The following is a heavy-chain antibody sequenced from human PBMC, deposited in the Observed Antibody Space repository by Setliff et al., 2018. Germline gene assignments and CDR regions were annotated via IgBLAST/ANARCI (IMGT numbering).Heavy chain of an antibody. Sequence: ASVKVSCKTSGYIFTNYYIHWVRQAPGQGLEWMGWINANTGGTREVQKFQGRVTMTRDTSIDPAYMEVNRLTYDDTAVYYCARVGGYASAWHGIEAFDIWGQGTKVTVSS. D-gene: IGHD6-19*01. CDR3: ARVGGYASAWHGIEAFDI. CDR1: GYIFTNYY. CDR2: INANTGGT. J-gene: IGHJ3*02. V-gene: IGHV1-2*02.